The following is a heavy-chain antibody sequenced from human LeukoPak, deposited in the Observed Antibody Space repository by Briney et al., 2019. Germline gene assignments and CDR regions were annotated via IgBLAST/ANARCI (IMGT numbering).Heavy chain of an antibody. CDR2: IWYDGSDK. CDR3: ARDRSVRYLDL. D-gene: IGHD1-14*01. CDR1: GFTFSNHG. Sequence: GGSLRLSCAASGFTFSNHGMHWVRQAPGKGLEWVAIIWYDGSDKYSADSVKGRFTISRDNSKNTLYLQMNSLRADDTAVYYCARDRSVRYLDLWGRGTLVTVSS. J-gene: IGHJ2*01. V-gene: IGHV3-33*01.